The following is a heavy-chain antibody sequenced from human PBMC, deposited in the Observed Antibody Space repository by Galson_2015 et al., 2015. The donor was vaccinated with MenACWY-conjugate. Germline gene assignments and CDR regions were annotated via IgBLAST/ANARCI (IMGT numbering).Heavy chain of an antibody. CDR2: IKKQDGSEK. D-gene: IGHD3-10*01. V-gene: IGHV3-7*03. Sequence: SLRLSCAASGFTFSNYWMTWVRQAPGKGLEWVASIKKQDGSEKYYVDSVKGRFTLSRDNAKNSLYLQMNSLRAEDTAVYYCARDSRSTTARGVTIRETIHYYYGMDVWGQGTTVTVSS. J-gene: IGHJ6*02. CDR3: ARDSRSTTARGVTIRETIHYYYGMDV. CDR1: GFTFSNYW.